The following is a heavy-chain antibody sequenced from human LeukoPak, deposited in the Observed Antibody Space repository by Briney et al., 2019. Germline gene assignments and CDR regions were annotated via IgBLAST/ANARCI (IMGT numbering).Heavy chain of an antibody. CDR2: INPNSGGT. J-gene: IGHJ4*02. CDR3: ARDRAKYCRSTSCPLDY. Sequence: AAGKVSFKASGYTFTVYYMHWVRQAPGQGREWMGGINPNSGGTNYAQKFQGRVTMTRDTSISTAYMELSRLRSDETAVYYCARDRAKYCRSTSCPLDYWGQGTLVPVSS. D-gene: IGHD2-2*01. CDR1: GYTFTVYY. V-gene: IGHV1-2*02.